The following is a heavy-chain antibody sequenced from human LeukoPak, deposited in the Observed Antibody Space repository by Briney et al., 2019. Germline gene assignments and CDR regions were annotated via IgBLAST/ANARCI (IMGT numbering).Heavy chain of an antibody. CDR3: ARDDHFDYDFWSGYFSSGFEETYYFDY. CDR1: GFTFSSYS. J-gene: IGHJ4*02. Sequence: GGSLRLSCAASGFTFSSYSMNWVRQAPGKGLEWVSSISSSSSYIYYADSVKGRFTISRDNAKNSLYLQMNSLRAEDTAVYYCARDDHFDYDFWSGYFSSGFEETYYFDYWGQGTLVTVSS. CDR2: ISSSSSYI. D-gene: IGHD3-3*01. V-gene: IGHV3-21*01.